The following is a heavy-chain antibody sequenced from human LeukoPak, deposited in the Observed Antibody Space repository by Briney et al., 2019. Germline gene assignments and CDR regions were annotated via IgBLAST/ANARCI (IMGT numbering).Heavy chain of an antibody. V-gene: IGHV3-9*01. CDR2: ISWNSGSI. CDR3: AKEMGQTLFPPFDH. CDR1: GFTFDDYA. D-gene: IGHD1-26*01. J-gene: IGHJ4*02. Sequence: GGSLRLSCAASGFTFDDYAMHWVRQAPGKGLEWVSGISWNSGSIGYADSVKGRFTISRDNAKNSLYLQMNSLRAEDTAVYYCAKEMGQTLFPPFDHWGQGTLVTVSS.